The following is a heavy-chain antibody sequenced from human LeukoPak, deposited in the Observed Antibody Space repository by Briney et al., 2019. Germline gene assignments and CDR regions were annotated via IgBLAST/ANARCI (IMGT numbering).Heavy chain of an antibody. CDR1: GDSISESGWS. V-gene: IGHV4-39*01. D-gene: IGHD6-19*01. CDR2: MPYDENVADRGIP. CDR3: ARWANSGWYGDY. Sequence: PSETLSLTCIVSGDSISESGWSWGWIRQPPGKGLEWIGTMPYDENVADRGIPSYNPSLKRRVSISADTSKNQLSLKVNSVTAADTAVYYCARWANSGWYGDYWGQGTLVTVSS. J-gene: IGHJ4*02.